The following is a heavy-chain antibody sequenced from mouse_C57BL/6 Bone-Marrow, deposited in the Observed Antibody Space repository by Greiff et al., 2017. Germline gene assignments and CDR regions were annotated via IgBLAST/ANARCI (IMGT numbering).Heavy chain of an antibody. V-gene: IGHV8-8*01. Sequence: QVTLKVSGPGILQPSQTLSLSCSFSGFSLSTFGMGVGWIRQPSGKGLEWLVNTWWDDDKYYHQALKSRPTTFKNTSNNQVFRKIANVDTADTATYCCARIAWDGLWFAYWGQGTLVTVSA. J-gene: IGHJ3*01. CDR1: GFSLSTFGMG. D-gene: IGHD2-3*01. CDR2: TWWDDDK. CDR3: ARIAWDGLWFAY.